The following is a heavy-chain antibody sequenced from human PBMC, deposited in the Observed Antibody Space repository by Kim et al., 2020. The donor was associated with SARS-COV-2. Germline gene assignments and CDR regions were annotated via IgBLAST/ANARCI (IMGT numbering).Heavy chain of an antibody. Sequence: ASVKVSCKASGYTFTGYYMHWVRQAPGQGLEWMGWINPNSGGTNYAQKFQGRVTMTRDTSISTAYMELSRLRSDDTAVYYCARFLVGATSYYYGMDVWGQGTTVTVSS. CDR2: INPNSGGT. V-gene: IGHV1-2*02. CDR3: ARFLVGATSYYYGMDV. J-gene: IGHJ6*02. D-gene: IGHD1-26*01. CDR1: GYTFTGYY.